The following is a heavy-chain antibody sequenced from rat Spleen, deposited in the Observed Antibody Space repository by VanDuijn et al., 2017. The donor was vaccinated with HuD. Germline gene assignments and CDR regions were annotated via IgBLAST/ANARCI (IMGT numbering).Heavy chain of an antibody. V-gene: IGHV5-29*01. D-gene: IGHD4-3*01. J-gene: IGHJ2*01. CDR1: GFTFSDYY. CDR3: ARRNSGYYFDY. Sequence: EVQLVESDGGLVQPGRSLKLSCAASGFTFSDYYMAWVRQAPTKGLEWVATISYDGSSTYYRDSVKGQFTISRDNAKSSLYLQMDSLRSEDTATYYCARRNSGYYFDYWGQGVIVTVSS. CDR2: ISYDGSST.